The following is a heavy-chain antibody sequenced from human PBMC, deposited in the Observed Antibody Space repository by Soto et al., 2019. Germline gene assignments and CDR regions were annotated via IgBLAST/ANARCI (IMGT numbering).Heavy chain of an antibody. CDR2: IYYNGST. CDR1: GGSISSGGYY. CDR3: ARAASYYDILTGYYKDTNWFDP. J-gene: IGHJ5*02. D-gene: IGHD3-9*01. V-gene: IGHV4-31*03. Sequence: PSETLSLTCTVSGGSISSGGYYWSWIRQHPGKGLEWIGYIYYNGSTYYNPSLKSRVTISVDTSKNQFSLKLSSVTAADTAVYYCARAASYYDILTGYYKDTNWFDPWGQGTLVTVS.